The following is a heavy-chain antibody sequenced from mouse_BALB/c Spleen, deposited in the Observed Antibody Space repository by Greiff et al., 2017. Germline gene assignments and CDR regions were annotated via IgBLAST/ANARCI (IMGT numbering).Heavy chain of an antibody. CDR1: GFTFSSFG. CDR3: ARENRYDGGNAMDY. Sequence: EVQLQESGGGLVQPGGSRKLSCAASGFTFSSFGMHWVRQAPEKGLEWVAYISSGSSTIYYADTVKGRFTISRDNPKNTLFLQMTSLRSEDTAMYYCARENRYDGGNAMDYWGQGTSVTVSS. D-gene: IGHD2-14*01. CDR2: ISSGSSTI. V-gene: IGHV5-17*02. J-gene: IGHJ4*01.